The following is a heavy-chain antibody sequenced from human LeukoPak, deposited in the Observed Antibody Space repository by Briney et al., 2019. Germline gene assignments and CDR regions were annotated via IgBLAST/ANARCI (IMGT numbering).Heavy chain of an antibody. CDR3: ASRYCTGVNCFAASYMCMDV. V-gene: IGHV3-21*01. J-gene: IGHJ6*03. D-gene: IGHD2-8*02. Sequence: GGSLRLSCAASGFTFSSYSMNWVRQAPGKGLEWVSCISSSSSYIYYADSVKGRFTISRDNADRSLYLQMTSLRVEDTAVYFCASRYCTGVNCFAASYMCMDVWGKGTTVTVSS. CDR1: GFTFSSYS. CDR2: ISSSSSYI.